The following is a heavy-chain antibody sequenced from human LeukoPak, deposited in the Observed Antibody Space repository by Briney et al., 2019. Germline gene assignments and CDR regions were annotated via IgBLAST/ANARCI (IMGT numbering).Heavy chain of an antibody. Sequence: SETLSLTCTVSGGSISSSYWSWIRQPPGKGLEWIGYIHYSGNTNYTPTLKNRLTMSVDTSKNQFSLKLSSVAAADTAVYYCVRGYYDSSGSSNTFDIWGQGTMVTVSS. CDR3: VRGYYDSSGSSNTFDI. CDR2: IHYSGNT. V-gene: IGHV4-59*01. D-gene: IGHD3-22*01. J-gene: IGHJ3*02. CDR1: GGSISSSY.